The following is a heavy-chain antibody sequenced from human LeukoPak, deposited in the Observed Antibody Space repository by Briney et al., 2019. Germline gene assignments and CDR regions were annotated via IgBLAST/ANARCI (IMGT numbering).Heavy chain of an antibody. J-gene: IGHJ6*03. CDR1: GGTFSSYA. D-gene: IGHD3-16*02. Sequence: ASVKVSCKASGGTFSSYAISWVRQAPGQGLEWMGGIIPIFGTANYAQKFQGRVTITADESTSTAYMELSSLRSEDTAVYYCAGRWGSYRYGVPYYYYYYMDVWGKGTTVTVSS. CDR2: IIPIFGTA. V-gene: IGHV1-69*13. CDR3: AGRWGSYRYGVPYYYYYYMDV.